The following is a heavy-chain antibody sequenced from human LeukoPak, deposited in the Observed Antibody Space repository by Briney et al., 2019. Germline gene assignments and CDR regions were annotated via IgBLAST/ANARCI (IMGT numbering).Heavy chain of an antibody. Sequence: GGSLRLSCVASGFASSSHWMTWVRQAPGKGLEWVAVISSDGGNIYYADSVTGRTLISRDNSKNTLYLLFYSLKPEDTAVYYCARDRGPTIAVPYYSDFWGQGTVVTVSS. CDR1: GFASSSHW. CDR3: ARDRGPTIAVPYYSDF. J-gene: IGHJ4*02. D-gene: IGHD6-19*01. V-gene: IGHV3-30*03. CDR2: ISSDGGNI.